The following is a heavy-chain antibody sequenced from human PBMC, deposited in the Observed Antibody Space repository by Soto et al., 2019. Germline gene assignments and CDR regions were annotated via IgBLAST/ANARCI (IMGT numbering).Heavy chain of an antibody. V-gene: IGHV3-23*01. CDR3: ARKHGYSSGWFDY. CDR1: GFTFSSYA. CDR2: ISGSGGST. J-gene: IGHJ4*02. Sequence: EVQLLESGGGLVQPGGSLRLSCAASGFTFSSYAMSWVRQAPGKGLEWVSSISGSGGSTYYADSVKGRFTISRDNSKNTLYLQMNSLRDEDTAVYYCARKHGYSSGWFDYWGQGTLVTVSS. D-gene: IGHD6-19*01.